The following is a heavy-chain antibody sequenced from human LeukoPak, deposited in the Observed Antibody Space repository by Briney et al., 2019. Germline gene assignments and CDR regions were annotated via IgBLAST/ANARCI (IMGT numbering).Heavy chain of an antibody. CDR2: INSDGSST. V-gene: IGHV3-74*01. J-gene: IGHJ4*02. D-gene: IGHD3-10*01. Sequence: GGSLRHSCAASGFTFTSYWMHWARQTPGKGLVWVSRINSDGSSTRYADSVKGRFTISRDNAKNTLYLQMNSLRAEDTAVYFCARDHPVRGVMIPFDYWGQGTRVTVSS. CDR3: ARDHPVRGVMIPFDY. CDR1: GFTFTSYW.